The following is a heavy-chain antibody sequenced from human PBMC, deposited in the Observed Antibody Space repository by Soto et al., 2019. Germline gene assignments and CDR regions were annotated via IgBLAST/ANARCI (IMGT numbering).Heavy chain of an antibody. CDR1: GFTFSSYD. CDR2: IGTAGDT. J-gene: IGHJ4*02. V-gene: IGHV3-13*01. Sequence: GGSLRLSCAASGFTFSSYDMHWVRQATGKGLEWVSAIGTAGDTYYPGSVKGRFTISRENAKNSLYLQMNSLRAGDTAVYYCGRGPIFGVVTHFDYWGQGTLVTVSS. D-gene: IGHD3-3*01. CDR3: GRGPIFGVVTHFDY.